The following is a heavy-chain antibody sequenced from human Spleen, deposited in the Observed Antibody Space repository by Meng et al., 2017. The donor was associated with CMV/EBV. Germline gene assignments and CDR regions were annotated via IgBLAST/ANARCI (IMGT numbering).Heavy chain of an antibody. D-gene: IGHD3-10*01. CDR1: GGSISSSSYY. Sequence: SETLSLTCTVSGGSISSSSYYWGWIRQPPGKGLEWIGSIYYSGSTYYNPSLKSRVTISVDTSKNQFSLKLSSVTAADTAVYYCARELGLLYYYGSGSTRNWFDPWGQGTLVTVSS. CDR2: IYYSGST. V-gene: IGHV4-39*07. CDR3: ARELGLLYYYGSGSTRNWFDP. J-gene: IGHJ5*02.